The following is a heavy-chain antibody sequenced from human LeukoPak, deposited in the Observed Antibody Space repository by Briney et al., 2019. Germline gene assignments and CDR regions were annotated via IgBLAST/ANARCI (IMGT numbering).Heavy chain of an antibody. Sequence: GASVKVSCKASGYTFTGYYMHWVRQAPGQGLEWMGWITPNSGCTNYAQKFQGRVTMTRDTSISTAYMEMSRLRSDDTAVYYCARGVDIQLWFTYYFDYWGQGTLVTVSS. CDR3: ARGVDIQLWFTYYFDY. V-gene: IGHV1-2*02. J-gene: IGHJ4*02. CDR1: GYTFTGYY. D-gene: IGHD5-18*01. CDR2: ITPNSGCT.